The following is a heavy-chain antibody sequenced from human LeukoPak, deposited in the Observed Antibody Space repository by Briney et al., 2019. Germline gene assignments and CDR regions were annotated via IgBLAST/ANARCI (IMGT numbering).Heavy chain of an antibody. D-gene: IGHD2-15*01. V-gene: IGHV1-46*01. Sequence: ASVKVSCKASGYTFTSYYMHWVRQAPGQGLEWMGIINPSGGSTSYAQKFQGRVTINRDMSTSTVYMELSSLRSEDTAVYYCASGAGCSGGSCDQAYWGQGTLVTVSS. CDR1: GYTFTSYY. CDR3: ASGAGCSGGSCDQAY. J-gene: IGHJ4*02. CDR2: INPSGGST.